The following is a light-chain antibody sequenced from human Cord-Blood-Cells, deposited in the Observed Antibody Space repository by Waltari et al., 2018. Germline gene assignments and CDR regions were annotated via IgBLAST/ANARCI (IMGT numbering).Light chain of an antibody. CDR2: DVS. CDR1: SSDVGGYNY. J-gene: IGLJ2*01. Sequence: QSALTQPASVSGSPGQSITISCTGTSSDVGGYNYVSWYQQHPGKAPKLMIYDVSNRPSGVSTRFSGSTSANTASPLIFSVQAEDEADYYCSSYTSSSTPVVFGAGTKLTVL. V-gene: IGLV2-14*01. CDR3: SSYTSSSTPVV.